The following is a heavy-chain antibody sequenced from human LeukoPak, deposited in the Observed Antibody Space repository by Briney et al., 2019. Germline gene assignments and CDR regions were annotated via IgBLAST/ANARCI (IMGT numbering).Heavy chain of an antibody. CDR2: ISGSGDST. Sequence: GGSLRLSCAASGFTFSSYAMSWVRQAPEKGLEWVSAISGSGDSTYYADSVKGRFTISRDNSKNTLFLQMNSLRVEDTAVYYCAKDTYYDSSGYSLGLFDYWGQGTLVTVSS. CDR1: GFTFSSYA. D-gene: IGHD3-22*01. J-gene: IGHJ4*02. V-gene: IGHV3-23*01. CDR3: AKDTYYDSSGYSLGLFDY.